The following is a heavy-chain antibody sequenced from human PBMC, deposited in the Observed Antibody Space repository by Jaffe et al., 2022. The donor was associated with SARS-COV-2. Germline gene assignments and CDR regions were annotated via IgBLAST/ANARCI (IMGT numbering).Heavy chain of an antibody. CDR2: INWNSFNI. V-gene: IGHV3-9*01. J-gene: IGHJ4*02. D-gene: IGHD1-26*01. Sequence: EVHLGESGGGLVQPGRSLRLSCVASGFTFGDYPMHWVRQTPGKGLEWVSGINWNSFNIGYADSVKGRFTTSRDNAKNSLFLQMTSLRVEDTALYYCVKGPKVEGDNKRLRYYFEDWGQGTLVSVSS. CDR1: GFTFGDYP. CDR3: VKGPKVEGDNKRLRYYFED.